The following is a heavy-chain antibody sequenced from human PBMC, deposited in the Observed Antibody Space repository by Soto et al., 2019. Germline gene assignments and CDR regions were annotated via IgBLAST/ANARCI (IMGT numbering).Heavy chain of an antibody. CDR2: ISAYYGNT. D-gene: IGHD3-22*01. V-gene: IGHV1-18*04. Sequence: QAQLVQSGAEVKKPGASVKVSCKASGYTFTSYGINWVRQAPGQGLEWLGWISAYYGNTKYAQSVQGRVSMTTDTSTKPAYMELRSLRSDDTAMYYCARGGYYDSSGSRNYYYYGMNVWGQGTTVSVSS. CDR1: GYTFTSYG. CDR3: ARGGYYDSSGSRNYYYYGMNV. J-gene: IGHJ6*02.